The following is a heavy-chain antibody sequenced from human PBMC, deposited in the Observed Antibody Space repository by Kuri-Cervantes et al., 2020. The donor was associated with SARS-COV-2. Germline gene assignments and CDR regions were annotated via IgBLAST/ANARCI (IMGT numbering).Heavy chain of an antibody. CDR1: GFTFSSYS. V-gene: IGHV3-21*01. D-gene: IGHD4-11*01. CDR2: IGSSSSYI. CDR3: ARSFTVTDPFDP. J-gene: IGHJ5*02. Sequence: GESLKISCAASGFTFSSYSMNWVRQAPGRGLEWGSSIGSSSSYIYYADSVKGRFTISRDNAKNLLYLQMNSLRAEDTAVYYCARSFTVTDPFDPWGQGTLVTVSS.